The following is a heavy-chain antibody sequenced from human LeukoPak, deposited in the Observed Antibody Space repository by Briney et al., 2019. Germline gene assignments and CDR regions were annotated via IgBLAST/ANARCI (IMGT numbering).Heavy chain of an antibody. CDR3: AREIVVVTHDAFDI. V-gene: IGHV1-2*02. J-gene: IGHJ3*02. D-gene: IGHD2-21*02. CDR1: GYTFTGHY. CDR2: INPNSGGT. Sequence: ASVKVSCKASGYTFTGHYMHWVRQAPGQGLEWMGWINPNSGGTNYAQKFQGRVTMTRDTSISTAYMELSRLRSDDTAVYYCAREIVVVTHDAFDIWGQGTMVTVSP.